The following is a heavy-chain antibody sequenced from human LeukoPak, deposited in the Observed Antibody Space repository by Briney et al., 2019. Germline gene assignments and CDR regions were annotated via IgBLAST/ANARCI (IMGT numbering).Heavy chain of an antibody. Sequence: GGSLQISFKGSGYSFTSYWIGWGRRMPGKGLEWMGIIYPGDSDTTYSPSFQGQVTISADKSISTAYLQWSSLKASDTAMYYCARQGSLPAATRFDPWGQGTLVTVSS. V-gene: IGHV5-51*01. CDR2: IYPGDSDT. D-gene: IGHD2-2*01. CDR3: ARQGSLPAATRFDP. CDR1: GYSFTSYW. J-gene: IGHJ5*02.